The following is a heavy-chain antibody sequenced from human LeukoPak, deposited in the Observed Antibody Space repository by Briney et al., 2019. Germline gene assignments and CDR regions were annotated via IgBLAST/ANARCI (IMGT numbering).Heavy chain of an antibody. D-gene: IGHD6-6*01. CDR2: IKEDGSEE. J-gene: IGHJ4*02. CDR3: ARIRPGNYFDY. Sequence: GSLRLSCTAPGFTLSIYWMSWVRQGPGKGLEWVASIKEDGSEEHYVDSVKGRFTISRDNARNSVHVQMNSLRAEDTAVYFCARIRPGNYFDYWGQGALVTVSS. CDR1: GFTLSIYW. V-gene: IGHV3-7*02.